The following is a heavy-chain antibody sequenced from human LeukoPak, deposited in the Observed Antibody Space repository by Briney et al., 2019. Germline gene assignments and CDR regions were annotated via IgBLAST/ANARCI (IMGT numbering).Heavy chain of an antibody. CDR2: ISNSGGST. V-gene: IGHV3-23*01. D-gene: IGHD6-13*01. CDR1: GFTFSSYG. Sequence: GSLRLSCAASGFTFSSYGMSWVRQAPGKGLEWVSAISNSGGSTPYADSVKGRFTISRDNSKNTLYLQMNSLRGEDTAVYYCARGPWSAAGHNALDVWGQGTTVTVSS. J-gene: IGHJ6*02. CDR3: ARGPWSAAGHNALDV.